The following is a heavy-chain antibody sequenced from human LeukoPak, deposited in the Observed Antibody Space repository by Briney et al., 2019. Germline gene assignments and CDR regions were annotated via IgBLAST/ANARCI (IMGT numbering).Heavy chain of an antibody. CDR2: ISYDGSNK. CDR1: GFTFSSYG. J-gene: IGHJ4*02. Sequence: GGSLRHSCAASGFTFSSYGMHWVRQAPGKGLEWVAVISYDGSNKYYADSVKGRFTISRDNSKNTLYLQMNSLRAEDTAVYYCAKDWADSYGDYWGQGTLVTVSS. D-gene: IGHD5-18*01. CDR3: AKDWADSYGDY. V-gene: IGHV3-30*18.